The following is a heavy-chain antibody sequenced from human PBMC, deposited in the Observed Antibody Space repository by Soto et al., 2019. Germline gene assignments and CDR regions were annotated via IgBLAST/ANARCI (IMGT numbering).Heavy chain of an antibody. D-gene: IGHD3-22*01. V-gene: IGHV1-69*01. CDR2: IIPIFGTA. CDR3: ARDYSSGYYYDLDAFDI. CDR1: GGTFSSYA. Sequence: QVQLVQSGAEVKKPGSSVKVSCKASGGTFSSYAISWVRQAPGQGLEWMGGIIPIFGTANYAQKFQGRVTITADESTRTAYMELSSLRSADTAVYYCARDYSSGYYYDLDAFDIWGHGTMVTVSS. J-gene: IGHJ3*02.